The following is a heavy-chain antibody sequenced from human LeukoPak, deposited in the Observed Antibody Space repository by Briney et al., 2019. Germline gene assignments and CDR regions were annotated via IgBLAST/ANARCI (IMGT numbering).Heavy chain of an antibody. CDR2: IRYDGSNK. Sequence: GGSLRLSCAASGFTFSSYGMHWVRQAPGKGLEWVAFIRYDGSNKYYADSVKGRFTISRDNSKNTLYLQMNSLRAEDTAVYYCAKDWLVVPAAIWPGTFDPWGQGTLVTVSS. V-gene: IGHV3-30*02. J-gene: IGHJ5*02. CDR1: GFTFSSYG. D-gene: IGHD2-2*01. CDR3: AKDWLVVPAAIWPGTFDP.